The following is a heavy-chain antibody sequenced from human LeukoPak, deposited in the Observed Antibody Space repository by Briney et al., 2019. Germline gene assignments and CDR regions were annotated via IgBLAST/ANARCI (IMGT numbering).Heavy chain of an antibody. J-gene: IGHJ4*02. D-gene: IGHD1-26*01. CDR3: ERYTPWELLTLDY. CDR2: INPNSCGT. CDR1: GYTFTGYY. V-gene: IGHV1-2*02. Sequence: ASVKVFCKASGYTFTGYYMHWVRQAPGQGLEWMGWINPNSCGTKYAQKFQGRVTMNRDTSISTAHMELGRLSSDDPAVYYCERYTPWELLTLDYWGQGTLVTVSS.